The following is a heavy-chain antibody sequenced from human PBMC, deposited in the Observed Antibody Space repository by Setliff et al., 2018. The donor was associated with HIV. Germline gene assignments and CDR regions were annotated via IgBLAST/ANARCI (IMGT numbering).Heavy chain of an antibody. CDR1: GGSFSGYY. CDR2: IYIYNSGST. Sequence: SETLSLTCSVSGGSFSGYYWSWIRQPPGKGLEWIGYIYIYNSGSTNYNPSLKSRVTLSVDTPKNQFSLYLSSVTASDTAVYYCASLFRLSGFWISFLPDYWGQGTLVTVSS. CDR3: ASLFRLSGFWISFLPDY. J-gene: IGHJ4*02. D-gene: IGHD3-3*01. V-gene: IGHV4-4*08.